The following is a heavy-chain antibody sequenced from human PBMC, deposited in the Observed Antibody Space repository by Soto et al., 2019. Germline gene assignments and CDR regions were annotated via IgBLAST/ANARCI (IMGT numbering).Heavy chain of an antibody. Sequence: QVQLVESGGGVVQPGRSLRLSCAASGFTFSSYGMHWVRQAPGKGLEWVAVIWYDGSNKYYADSVKGRFTISRDNSKNTRYLQMNSLRAEDTAVYYCARRLRWRIDYWGQGTLVTVSS. V-gene: IGHV3-33*01. J-gene: IGHJ4*02. CDR1: GFTFSSYG. D-gene: IGHD4-17*01. CDR3: ARRLRWRIDY. CDR2: IWYDGSNK.